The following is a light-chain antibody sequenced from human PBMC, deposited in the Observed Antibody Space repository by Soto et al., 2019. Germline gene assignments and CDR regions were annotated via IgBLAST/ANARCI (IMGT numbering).Light chain of an antibody. V-gene: IGKV3-20*01. CDR1: QSVSSDS. J-gene: IGKJ1*01. CDR3: QQYSDSLGT. Sequence: EIVLTQSPGTLSLSPGERATLSCRASQSVSSDSLAWYQQRPGQAPRLLIYAASSRATGIPDRFSGSGSGTDFTLTISRLAPEDFALCFCQQYSDSLGTFGQGTKVDIK. CDR2: AAS.